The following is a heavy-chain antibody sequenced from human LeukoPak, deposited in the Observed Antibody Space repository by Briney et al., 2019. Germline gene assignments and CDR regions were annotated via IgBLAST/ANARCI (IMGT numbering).Heavy chain of an antibody. V-gene: IGHV3-53*01. CDR3: ASDGSH. CDR2: IYSGGST. D-gene: IGHD2-15*01. J-gene: IGHJ4*02. Sequence: PSETLSLTCTVSGGSIISSSSYWGWIRQAPGKGLEWVSVIYSGGSTYYADSVKGRFTISRDNSKSTLYLQMNSLRADDTAVYYCASDGSHWGQGTLVTVSS. CDR1: GGSIISSSSY.